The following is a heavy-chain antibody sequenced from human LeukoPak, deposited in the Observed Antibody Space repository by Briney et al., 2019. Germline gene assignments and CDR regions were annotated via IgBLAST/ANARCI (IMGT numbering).Heavy chain of an antibody. Sequence: SETLSLTCAVYGGSFSGYYWGWLRQPPGKGLEWIGEINHSGSTNYNPSLKSRVTISVDTSKNQFSLKLSSVTAADTAVYYCARGLITMVRGVPSYFDYWGQGTLVTVSS. D-gene: IGHD3-10*01. CDR1: GGSFSGYY. V-gene: IGHV4-34*01. CDR2: INHSGST. J-gene: IGHJ4*02. CDR3: ARGLITMVRGVPSYFDY.